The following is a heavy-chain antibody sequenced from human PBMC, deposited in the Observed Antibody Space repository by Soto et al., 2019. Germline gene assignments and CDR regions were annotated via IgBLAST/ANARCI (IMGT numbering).Heavy chain of an antibody. V-gene: IGHV4-31*03. Sequence: SETLSPTCSVSGDSIRSGVYFWSWVRQHPGKGLEWIGYINYSGSTYYNPSLKSRVTVSIDTSENQFSLKLISVTAADTAVYYCARTPARGTYGFFFDNWGQGMLVTVS. CDR3: ARTPARGTYGFFFDN. J-gene: IGHJ4*02. CDR1: GDSIRSGVYF. CDR2: INYSGST. D-gene: IGHD3-10*01.